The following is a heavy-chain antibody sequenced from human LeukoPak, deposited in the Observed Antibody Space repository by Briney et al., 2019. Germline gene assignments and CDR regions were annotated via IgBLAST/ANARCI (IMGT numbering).Heavy chain of an antibody. CDR3: ARGGSSWLNDAFDI. D-gene: IGHD6-13*01. CDR2: ISSSSSYI. V-gene: IGHV3-21*04. J-gene: IGHJ3*02. CDR1: GFTFSSYS. Sequence: GGSLRLSCAASGFTFSSYSMNWVRKAPGKGLEWVSSISSSSSYIYYADSVKGRFTISRDNSKNTLYLQMNSLRAEDTAVYYCARGGSSWLNDAFDIWGQGTMVTVSS.